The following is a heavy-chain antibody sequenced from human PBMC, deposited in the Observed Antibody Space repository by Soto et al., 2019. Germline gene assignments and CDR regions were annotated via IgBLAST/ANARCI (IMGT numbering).Heavy chain of an antibody. CDR2: IDHSGST. V-gene: IGHV4-34*01. CDR1: GGSFSGYY. Sequence: SETLSLTCAVYGGSFSGYYWSWIRQPPGKGLEWIGEIDHSGSTNYNPSLKSRVTISVDTSKNQFSLKLSSVTAADTAVYYCARGYGSGSYYKIVAYYFDYRGQGTLVTVSS. CDR3: ARGYGSGSYYKIVAYYFDY. J-gene: IGHJ4*02. D-gene: IGHD3-10*01.